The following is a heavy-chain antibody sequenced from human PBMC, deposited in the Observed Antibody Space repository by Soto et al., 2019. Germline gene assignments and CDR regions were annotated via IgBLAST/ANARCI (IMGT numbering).Heavy chain of an antibody. CDR1: GFTFSSYG. Sequence: GGSLRLSCAASGFTFSSYGMHWVRQAPGKGLEWVAVIWYDGSNKYYADSVKGRFTISRDNSKNTLYLQMNSLRAEDTAVYYCARAVSSIAARSRLDAFDIWGQGTMVTVSS. CDR3: ARAVSSIAARSRLDAFDI. J-gene: IGHJ3*02. V-gene: IGHV3-33*01. D-gene: IGHD6-6*01. CDR2: IWYDGSNK.